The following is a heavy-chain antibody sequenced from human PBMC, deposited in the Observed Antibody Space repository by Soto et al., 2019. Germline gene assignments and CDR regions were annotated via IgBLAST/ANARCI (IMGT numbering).Heavy chain of an antibody. CDR2: ISSSGNTI. CDR1: GFIFSSYN. CDR3: ARDRGVGTPDSFDI. Sequence: GGSLRLSCAASGFIFSSYNLNWVRQAAGKGLEWVSYISSSGNTIYYSDSVKGRFTFSRDNGKNSLFLQMNSLREEDTAVYYCARDRGVGTPDSFDIWGQGTVVTVSS. V-gene: IGHV3-48*02. J-gene: IGHJ3*02. D-gene: IGHD3-3*01.